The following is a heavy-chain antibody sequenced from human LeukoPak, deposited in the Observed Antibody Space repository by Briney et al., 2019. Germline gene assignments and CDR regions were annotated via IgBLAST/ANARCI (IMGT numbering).Heavy chain of an antibody. D-gene: IGHD6-13*01. J-gene: IGHJ4*02. CDR3: ASASSHRIAAGGDY. Sequence: GMSLRLSCAASGFTFSTYGMHWVRQVPGKGLEWVAVIWNDGSYKYYADSVQGRFTISRDNSKNTLYLQMNSLRAEDTAVYYCASASSHRIAAGGDYWGQGTLVTVSS. CDR2: IWNDGSYK. V-gene: IGHV3-33*03. CDR1: GFTFSTYG.